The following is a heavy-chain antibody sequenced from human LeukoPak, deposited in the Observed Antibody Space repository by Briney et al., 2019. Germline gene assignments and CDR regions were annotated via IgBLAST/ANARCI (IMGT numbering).Heavy chain of an antibody. J-gene: IGHJ4*02. D-gene: IGHD6-13*01. CDR1: GFTFSSYA. V-gene: IGHV3-23*01. CDR3: AKEYVPYSSSWYGYFDY. Sequence: GGSLRLSCAASGFTFSSYAMSWVRQAPGKGLEWVSAISGSGGSTYYADSVKGRFTISRDNSKNTLYLQMNSLRAEDTAVYYCAKEYVPYSSSWYGYFDYWGQGTLVTVSS. CDR2: ISGSGGST.